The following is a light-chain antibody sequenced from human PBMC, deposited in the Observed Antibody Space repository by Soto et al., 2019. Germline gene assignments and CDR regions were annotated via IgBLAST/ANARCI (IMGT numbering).Light chain of an antibody. CDR3: QQRSNWPLT. CDR2: DAS. J-gene: IGKJ4*01. CDR1: QSVSSY. V-gene: IGKV3-11*01. Sequence: EIVLTQSPATLSLSPGERATLSCRASQSVSSYLAWYQQKPGQAPRLLMYDASNRATGIPARFSGSGSGTDFTLTISSLEPEDFAVYYCQQRSNWPLTSGGGTKVEIK.